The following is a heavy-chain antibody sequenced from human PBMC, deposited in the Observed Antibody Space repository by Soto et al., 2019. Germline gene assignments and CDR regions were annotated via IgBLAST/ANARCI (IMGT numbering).Heavy chain of an antibody. CDR3: AKEPGRITMIVVVITPYY. CDR2: ISGSGGST. V-gene: IGHV3-23*01. Sequence: GGSLKLSCAASGFTFSSYAMSWVRQAPGKGLEWVSAISGSGGSTYYADSVKGRFTISRDNSKNTLYLQMNSLRAEDTAVYYCAKEPGRITMIVVVITPYYWGQGTLVTVSS. D-gene: IGHD3-22*01. CDR1: GFTFSSYA. J-gene: IGHJ4*02.